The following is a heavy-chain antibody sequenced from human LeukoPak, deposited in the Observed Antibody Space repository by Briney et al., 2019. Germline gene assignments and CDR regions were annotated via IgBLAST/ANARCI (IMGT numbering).Heavy chain of an antibody. D-gene: IGHD5-12*01. V-gene: IGHV4-30-2*01. J-gene: IGHJ4*02. Sequence: SQTLSLTCAVSGGSISSGGYSWSWIRQPPGKGLEWIGYIYHSGSTYYNPSLKSRVTISVDTSKNQFSLKLSSVTAADTAVYYCARGRKWLRLGYFDYWGQGTLVTVSS. CDR2: IYHSGST. CDR3: ARGRKWLRLGYFDY. CDR1: GGSISSGGYS.